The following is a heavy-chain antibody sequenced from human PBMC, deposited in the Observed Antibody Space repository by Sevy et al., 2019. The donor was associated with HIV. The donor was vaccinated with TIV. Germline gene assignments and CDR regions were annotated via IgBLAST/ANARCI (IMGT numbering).Heavy chain of an antibody. CDR1: GFTFSSYG. CDR3: ARDNLLPIMVSMVRGALSYYFDY. Sequence: GWSLRLSCAASGFTFSSYGMHWVRQAPGKGLEWVAVIWYDGINRYYADSVKGRFTISRDNSKNTLYLQMNSLRAEDTAVYYCARDNLLPIMVSMVRGALSYYFDYWGQGTLVTVSS. CDR2: IWYDGINR. V-gene: IGHV3-33*01. J-gene: IGHJ4*02. D-gene: IGHD3-10*01.